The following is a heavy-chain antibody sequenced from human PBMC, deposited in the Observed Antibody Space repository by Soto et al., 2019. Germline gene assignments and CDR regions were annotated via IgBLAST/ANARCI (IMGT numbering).Heavy chain of an antibody. CDR2: INPDTGGT. V-gene: IGHV1-2*04. Sequence: QVRLLQSGAEVKESGASVKVSCEASGYTFTAYYIHWVRQAPGQGLEWMGWINPDTGGTDYAQKCQGWVTMTRDTSITTAFMELASLKIDDTAVYYCARAIARDGSSWYRGGYGSWGQGTLVTVSS. CDR1: GYTFTAYY. D-gene: IGHD6-13*01. CDR3: ARAIARDGSSWYRGGYGS. J-gene: IGHJ4*02.